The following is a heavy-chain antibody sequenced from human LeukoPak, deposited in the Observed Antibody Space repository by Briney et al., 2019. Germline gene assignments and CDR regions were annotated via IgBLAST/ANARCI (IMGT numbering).Heavy chain of an antibody. J-gene: IGHJ6*03. CDR3: ARERLSYYYMDA. CDR2: IYYNGDT. D-gene: IGHD1-1*01. Sequence: SETLSLTCTVSGGSIGSSTYYWVWIRQPPGKGPEWIGSIYYNGDTYYSPSLQSRVSISVATSKNQFSLKLSSVTAADTAVYYCARERLSYYYMDAWGKGTTVTVSS. CDR1: GGSIGSSTYY. V-gene: IGHV4-39*07.